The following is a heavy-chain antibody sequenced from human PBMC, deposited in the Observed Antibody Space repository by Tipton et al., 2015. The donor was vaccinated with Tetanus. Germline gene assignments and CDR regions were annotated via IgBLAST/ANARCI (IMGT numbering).Heavy chain of an antibody. CDR2: IIPIFGTA. Sequence: QLVQSGAEVKKPGSSVKVSCKASGGTFSSYAISWVRQAPGQGLEWMGGIIPIFGTATYAQKFQGRVTITADESTSTAYMERSSLRSGDTAVYYCARPKAALDYGEKFDYWGQGTLVTVSS. CDR1: GGTFSSYA. J-gene: IGHJ4*02. CDR3: ARPKAALDYGEKFDY. V-gene: IGHV1-69*01. D-gene: IGHD4-17*01.